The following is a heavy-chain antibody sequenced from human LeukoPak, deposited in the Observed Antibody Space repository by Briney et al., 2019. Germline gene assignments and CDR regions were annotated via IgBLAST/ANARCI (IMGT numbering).Heavy chain of an antibody. Sequence: GASVKVSCKASGGTFSSYAISWVRQAPGQGLEWMGGIIPIFGTANYAQKFQGRVTITADESTSTAYMELSSLRSEDTAVYYCARGPAGAAGEVYYFDYWGQGTLVTVSS. CDR3: ARGPAGAAGEVYYFDY. CDR2: IIPIFGTA. D-gene: IGHD6-13*01. V-gene: IGHV1-69*13. CDR1: GGTFSSYA. J-gene: IGHJ4*02.